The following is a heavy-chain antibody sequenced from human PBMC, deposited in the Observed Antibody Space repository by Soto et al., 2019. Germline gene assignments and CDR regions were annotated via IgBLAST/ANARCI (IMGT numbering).Heavy chain of an antibody. CDR2: ISYDGSNK. Sequence: GGSLRLSCAASGFTFSSYAMHWVRRAPGKGLEWVAVISYDGSNKYYADSVKGRFTISRDNSKNTLYLQMNSLRAEDTAVYYCARGDKGYSSSSEYWGQGTLVTVSS. CDR1: GFTFSSYA. CDR3: ARGDKGYSSSSEY. V-gene: IGHV3-30-3*01. D-gene: IGHD6-6*01. J-gene: IGHJ4*02.